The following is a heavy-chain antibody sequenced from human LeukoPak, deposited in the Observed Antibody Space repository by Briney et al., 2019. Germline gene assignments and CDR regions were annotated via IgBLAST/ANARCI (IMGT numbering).Heavy chain of an antibody. D-gene: IGHD2-2*01. CDR2: IIPILGIA. CDR3: ARDLGRRYCSSTSCSSGGYYYYYMDV. Sequence: ASVKVSCKASGGTFGSYTISWVRQAPGQGLEWMGRIIPILGIANYAQKFQGRVTITADKSTSTAYMELSSLRSEDTAVYYCARDLGRRYCSSTSCSSGGYYYYYMDVWGKGTTVTVSS. J-gene: IGHJ6*03. CDR1: GGTFGSYT. V-gene: IGHV1-69*04.